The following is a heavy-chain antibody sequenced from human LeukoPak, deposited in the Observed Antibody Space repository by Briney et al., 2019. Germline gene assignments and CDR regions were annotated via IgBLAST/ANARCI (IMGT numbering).Heavy chain of an antibody. CDR2: IYYSGST. D-gene: IGHD6-13*01. CDR1: GGSISSSSYY. J-gene: IGHJ5*02. Sequence: PSETLSLTCTVSGGSISSSSYYWGWIRQPPGKGLEWIGSIYYSGSTYYHPSLKSRVTISVDTSKNQFFLKLSSGTAADTAVYYCARGRAYSSSWYGENCFDPWGQGTLVTVSS. V-gene: IGHV4-39*07. CDR3: ARGRAYSSSWYGENCFDP.